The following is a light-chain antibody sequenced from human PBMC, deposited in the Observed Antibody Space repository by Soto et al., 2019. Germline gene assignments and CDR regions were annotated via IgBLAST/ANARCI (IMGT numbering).Light chain of an antibody. CDR3: QQYGSSSWT. CDR2: GAS. V-gene: IGKV3-20*01. J-gene: IGKJ1*01. CDR1: QSVSSN. Sequence: EIVLTQSPGTLSVSPGERATLSCKASQSVSSNLAWYQQRPGQAPRLLSYGASSRATGIPDRFSGSGSGTEFTLTISRLEPEDFEVYYCQQYGSSSWTFGQGTKVDIK.